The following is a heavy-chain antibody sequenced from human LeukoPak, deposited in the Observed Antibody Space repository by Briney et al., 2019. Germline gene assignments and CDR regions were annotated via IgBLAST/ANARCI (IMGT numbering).Heavy chain of an antibody. J-gene: IGHJ4*02. V-gene: IGHV3-74*01. CDR2: ITNDGSST. CDR1: GLTFSSHW. Sequence: GGSLRLSCAASGLTFSSHWMHWVRQAPGKGLVWVSRITNDGSSTTYADSVKGRFTISRDDAKNSLYLQMNSLRAEDTAVYYCARGDYYDSSGYYAPFDYWGQGTLVTVSS. D-gene: IGHD3-22*01. CDR3: ARGDYYDSSGYYAPFDY.